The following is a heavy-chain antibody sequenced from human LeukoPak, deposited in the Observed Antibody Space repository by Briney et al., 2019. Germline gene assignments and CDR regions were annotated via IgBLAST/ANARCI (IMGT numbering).Heavy chain of an antibody. CDR3: AKTPDYYYYYMDV. V-gene: IGHV4-39*01. Sequence: SETLSLTCTVSGGFIRDSGYYWGWIRQPPGKGLEWIGSIYYSGSTYYNPSLKSRVTISVDTSKNQFSLKLSSVTAADTAVYYCAKTPDYYYYYMDVWGKGTTVTISS. J-gene: IGHJ6*03. CDR2: IYYSGST. CDR1: GGFIRDSGYY.